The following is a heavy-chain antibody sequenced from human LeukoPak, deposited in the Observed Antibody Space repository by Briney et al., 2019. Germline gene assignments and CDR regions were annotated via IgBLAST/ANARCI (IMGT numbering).Heavy chain of an antibody. CDR3: ARGIRLAGKSFYYYYYYMDV. CDR2: INHSGST. Sequence: SETLSLTCAVYGVTFSGYYRSWIRQPPGKGLEWIGAINHSGSTTYNPSLKSRVTISVDTSKNHISLKLSSVTAADTAVYYCARGIRLAGKSFYYYYYYMDVWGKGTTVTVS. CDR1: GVTFSGYY. J-gene: IGHJ6*03. D-gene: IGHD6-19*01. V-gene: IGHV4-34*01.